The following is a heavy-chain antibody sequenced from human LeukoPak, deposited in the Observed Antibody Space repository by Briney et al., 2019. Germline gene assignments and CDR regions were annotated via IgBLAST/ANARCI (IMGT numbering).Heavy chain of an antibody. D-gene: IGHD6-13*01. CDR2: ISYDASNK. CDR3: ARESRDSSSWYQEVDWFDP. V-gene: IGHV3-30-3*01. J-gene: IGHJ5*02. Sequence: SGRSLRLSCVASGFTFSSYAMHWVRQAPGKGLEWVAVISYDASNKYYADSVKGRFTISRDNSKNTLYLQMNSLRTEDTAVYFCARESRDSSSWYQEVDWFDPWGQGTLDTVSS. CDR1: GFTFSSYA.